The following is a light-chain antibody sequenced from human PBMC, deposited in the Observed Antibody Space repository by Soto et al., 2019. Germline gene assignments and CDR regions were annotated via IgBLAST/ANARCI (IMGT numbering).Light chain of an antibody. J-gene: IGKJ5*01. V-gene: IGKV3-20*01. CDR2: GAS. CDR1: QSISSTY. Sequence: EIVLAQSPGTLALSRGKRATLACSASQSISSTYLAWYQQRPGQAPRLLIYGASSRATGIPDRFSGSGSETDFTLTISRLEPEDFALYYCQQYGSSAPITFGQGTRLEIK. CDR3: QQYGSSAPIT.